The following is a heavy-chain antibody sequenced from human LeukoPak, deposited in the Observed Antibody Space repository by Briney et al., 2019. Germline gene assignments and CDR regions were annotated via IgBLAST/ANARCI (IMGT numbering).Heavy chain of an antibody. CDR2: IYTSGST. J-gene: IGHJ4*02. D-gene: IGHD2-15*01. V-gene: IGHV4-61*02. CDR3: ARDPVQGDIALDY. CDR1: GGSISSGGYY. Sequence: PSQTLSLTCTVSGGSISSGGYYWSWIRQPAGKGLEWIGRIYTSGSTKYNPSLKSRVTISVDTSKNQFSLKLSSVTAADTAVYYCARDPVQGDIALDYWGQGTLVTVSS.